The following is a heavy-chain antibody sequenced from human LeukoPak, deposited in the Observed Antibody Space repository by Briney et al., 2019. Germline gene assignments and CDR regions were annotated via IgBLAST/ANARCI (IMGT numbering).Heavy chain of an antibody. CDR3: AREGRYCGGGRCSYMDV. D-gene: IGHD2-15*01. V-gene: IGHV4-38-2*02. J-gene: IGHJ6*03. CDR1: GYSISSGYY. Sequence: SETLSLTCTVSGYSISSGYYWDWIRQPPGRGLEWIGSIYHSGSPYYNSSLKSRVTISVDTSKNQFSLKLSSVTAADTAVYYCAREGRYCGGGRCSYMDVWGKGTTVTVSS. CDR2: IYHSGSP.